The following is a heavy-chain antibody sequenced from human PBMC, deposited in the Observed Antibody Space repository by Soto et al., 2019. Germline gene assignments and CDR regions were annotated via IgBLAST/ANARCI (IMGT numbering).Heavy chain of an antibody. J-gene: IGHJ6*02. CDR2: INHSGST. Sequence: SATLSLTCAVSGGSFSCYYWIWVRQPPGKGLEWVGEINHSGSTNYNPSLKSRVTISVDTSKNQFSMKMSSVTVEDTAVYYCARXLRGRYSTSWYYYGMDVWGQGTTVTVSS. V-gene: IGHV4-34*01. D-gene: IGHD6-13*01. CDR3: ARXLRGRYSTSWYYYGMDV. CDR1: GGSFSCYY.